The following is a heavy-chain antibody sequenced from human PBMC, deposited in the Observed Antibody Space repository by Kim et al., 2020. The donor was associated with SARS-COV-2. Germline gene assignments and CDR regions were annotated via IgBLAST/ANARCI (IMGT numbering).Heavy chain of an antibody. Sequence: GGSLRLSCAASGFTFSSYGMHWVRQAPGKGLEWVAVIWYDGSNKYYADSVKGRFTISRDNSKNTLYLQMNSLRAEDTAVYYCAKKEYCSSTSCYSYYGMDVWGQGTTVTVSS. D-gene: IGHD2-2*02. CDR1: GFTFSSYG. CDR3: AKKEYCSSTSCYSYYGMDV. V-gene: IGHV3-33*06. J-gene: IGHJ6*02. CDR2: IWYDGSNK.